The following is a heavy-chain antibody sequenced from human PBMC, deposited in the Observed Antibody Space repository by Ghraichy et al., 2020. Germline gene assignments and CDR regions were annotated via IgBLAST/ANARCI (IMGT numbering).Heavy chain of an antibody. V-gene: IGHV3-23*01. D-gene: IGHD5-24*01. J-gene: IGHJ4*02. Sequence: GESLNISCAASGFTFSSYAMSWVRQAPGKGLEWVSAISGSGGSTYYADSVKGRFTISRDNSKNTLYLQMNSLRAEDTAVYYCAKDLPEERWLQLYTLDYWGQGTLVTVSS. CDR1: GFTFSSYA. CDR2: ISGSGGST. CDR3: AKDLPEERWLQLYTLDY.